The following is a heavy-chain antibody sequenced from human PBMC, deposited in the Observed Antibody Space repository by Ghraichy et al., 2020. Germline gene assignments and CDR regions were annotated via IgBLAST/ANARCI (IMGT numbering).Heavy chain of an antibody. V-gene: IGHV3-21*01. Sequence: GGSLRLSCAASGFTFSSYSMNWVRQAPGKGLEWVSSISSSSSYIYYADSVKGRFTISRDNAKNSLYLQMNSLRAEDTAVYYCAHIAATESGSYQNDAFDIWGQGTMVTVSS. CDR1: GFTFSSYS. D-gene: IGHD1-26*01. CDR3: AHIAATESGSYQNDAFDI. CDR2: ISSSSSYI. J-gene: IGHJ3*02.